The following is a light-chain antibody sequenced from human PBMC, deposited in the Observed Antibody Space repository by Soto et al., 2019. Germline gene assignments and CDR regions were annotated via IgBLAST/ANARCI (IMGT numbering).Light chain of an antibody. Sequence: QSVLTEPPSVSAAPGQKVTISCSGSSSNIGGNSVSWYQQLPVTAPKLLIYDDNKRPSGIPDRFSGSKSGTSATLGITGFQTGDEADYYCGSWDSSLSDYIFGTGTKVTV. CDR3: GSWDSSLSDYI. CDR1: SSNIGGNS. CDR2: DDN. J-gene: IGLJ1*01. V-gene: IGLV1-51*01.